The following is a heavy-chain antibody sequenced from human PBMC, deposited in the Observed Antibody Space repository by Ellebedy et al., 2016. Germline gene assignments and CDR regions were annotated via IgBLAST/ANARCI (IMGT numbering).Heavy chain of an antibody. CDR2: IWYDGSNK. CDR1: GFTFSSYG. J-gene: IGHJ4*02. Sequence: GGSLRLXCAASGFTFSSYGMHWVRQAPGKGLEWVAVIWYDGSNKYYADSVKGRFTISRDNSKNTLYLQMNSLRAEDTAVYYCARDKERFLCDYWGQGTLVTVSS. D-gene: IGHD3-3*01. CDR3: ARDKERFLCDY. V-gene: IGHV3-33*01.